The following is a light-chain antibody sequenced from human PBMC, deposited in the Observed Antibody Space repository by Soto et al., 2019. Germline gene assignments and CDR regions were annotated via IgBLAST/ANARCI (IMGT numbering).Light chain of an antibody. CDR1: QSISSW. CDR3: QQYNSYPF. CDR2: KAS. Sequence: DIQMTQSPSTLSASVGDRVTITCRASQSISSWLAWYQQKPGKAPKLLIYKASSLESGVPSRFSGSGSGTEFTLTISSLQPDYFATYYCQQYNSYPFFGQGTKLEIK. V-gene: IGKV1-5*03. J-gene: IGKJ2*01.